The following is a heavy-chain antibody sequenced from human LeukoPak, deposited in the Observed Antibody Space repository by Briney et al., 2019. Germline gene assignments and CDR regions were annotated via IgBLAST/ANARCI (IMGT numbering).Heavy chain of an antibody. D-gene: IGHD6-19*01. V-gene: IGHV3-23*01. J-gene: IGHJ4*02. CDR1: GLTFSFYG. CDR2: ISASGSST. CDR3: AKSGAVAATLGY. Sequence: PGGSLRLSCAASGLTFSFYGMSWVRQAPGKGLEWVSSISASGSSTNYADSVKGRVTISRDNSENTLYLQMNSLRGEDTATYYCAKSGAVAATLGYWGQGTLVTVSS.